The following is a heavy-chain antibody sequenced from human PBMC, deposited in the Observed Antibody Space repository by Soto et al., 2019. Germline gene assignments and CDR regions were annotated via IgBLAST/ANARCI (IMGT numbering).Heavy chain of an antibody. V-gene: IGHV4-59*08. CDR3: ARAPDGGNPYFDY. Sequence: SETLSLTCTVSGGSISSYYWSWIRQPPGKGLEWIGYIYYSGSTNYNPSLKSRVTISVDTSKNQFSLKLSSVTAADTAVYYCARAPDGGNPYFDYWGQGTLVTVSS. CDR2: IYYSGST. J-gene: IGHJ4*02. CDR1: GGSISSYY. D-gene: IGHD2-15*01.